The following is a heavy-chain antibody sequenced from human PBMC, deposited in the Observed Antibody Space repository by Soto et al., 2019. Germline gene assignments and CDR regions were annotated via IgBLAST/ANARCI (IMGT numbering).Heavy chain of an antibody. J-gene: IGHJ4*02. CDR3: ERGHIYYYGWGSSRYHFDY. CDR2: INHSGST. Sequence: QVQLQQWGAGLLKSSETLSLTCAVYGGSFSGYYWSWIRQPPGKGLEWIGEINHSGSTNYNPSLKRRVTISVDNSKNQFSLKLSSVDSADTAVYYCERGHIYYYGWGSSRYHFDYWGQGTLVTVSS. CDR1: GGSFSGYY. D-gene: IGHD3-16*02. V-gene: IGHV4-34*01.